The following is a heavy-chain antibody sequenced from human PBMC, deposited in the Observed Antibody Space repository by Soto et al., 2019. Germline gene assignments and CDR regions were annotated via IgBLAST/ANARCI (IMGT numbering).Heavy chain of an antibody. CDR1: GGSISSYD. D-gene: IGHD3-3*01. V-gene: IGHV4-59*01. CDR3: ARDGRDDYYFDY. J-gene: IGHJ4*02. CDR2: IYYSGST. Sequence: PSETLSLTCTVSGGSISSYDWSWIRQPPGKGLEWIGYIYYSGSTNYNPSLKSRVTISVDTSKNQFSLKLSSVTAADTAVYYCARDGRDDYYFDYWGQGTLVTVPQ.